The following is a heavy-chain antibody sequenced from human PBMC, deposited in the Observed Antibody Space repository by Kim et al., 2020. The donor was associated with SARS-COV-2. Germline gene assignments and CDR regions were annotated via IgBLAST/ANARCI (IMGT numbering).Heavy chain of an antibody. Sequence: SPSFQGQVTISADKSISTAYLQWSSLKASDTAMYYCARGSGSYFDSFDYWGQGTLVTVSS. CDR3: ARGSGSYFDSFDY. V-gene: IGHV5-51*01. J-gene: IGHJ4*02. D-gene: IGHD1-26*01.